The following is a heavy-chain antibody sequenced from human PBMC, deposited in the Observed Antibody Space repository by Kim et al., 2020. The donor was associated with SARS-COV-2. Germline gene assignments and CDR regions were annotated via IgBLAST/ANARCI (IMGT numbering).Heavy chain of an antibody. J-gene: IGHJ4*02. CDR1: GGSFSGYY. D-gene: IGHD3-16*02. CDR3: ARGGRYDYVWGSYRYNWFFDY. CDR2: INHSGST. V-gene: IGHV4-34*01. Sequence: SETLSLTCAVYGGSFSGYYWSWIRQPPGKGLEWIGEINHSGSTNYNPSLKSRVTISVDTSKNQFSLKLSSVTAADTAVYYCARGGRYDYVWGSYRYNWFFDYWGQGTLVTVSS.